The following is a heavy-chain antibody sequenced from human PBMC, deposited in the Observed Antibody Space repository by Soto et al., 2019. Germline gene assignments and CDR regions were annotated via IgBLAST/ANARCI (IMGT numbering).Heavy chain of an antibody. CDR3: ARAPGYPPLGYFDY. CDR2: IWYDGGNK. J-gene: IGHJ4*02. CDR1: VFTFSSYG. V-gene: IGHV3-33*01. D-gene: IGHD3-16*02. Sequence: GSLRLSCAASVFTFSSYGIHWVRQAPGKGLEWVAVIWYDGGNKYYADSVKGRFTISRDNSKNTLYLQMNSLRAEDTAVYYCARAPGYPPLGYFDYWGQGTLVTVSS.